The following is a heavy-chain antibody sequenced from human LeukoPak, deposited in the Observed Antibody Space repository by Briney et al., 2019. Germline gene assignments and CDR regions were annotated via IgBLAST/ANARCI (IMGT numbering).Heavy chain of an antibody. CDR2: ISYDGSNK. Sequence: GGSLRLSCAAYGXTFSSYGMHWVRQAPGKGLEWVAVISYDGSNKYYADSVKGRFTISRANSTNTLYLQMNSLRTEGSAVNYCAREGGPCLDFADDYVWGSYREYTGFDYWGQGSLVTVSS. V-gene: IGHV3-33*08. CDR1: GXTFSSYG. J-gene: IGHJ4*02. CDR3: AREGGPCLDFADDYVWGSYREYTGFDY. D-gene: IGHD3-16*02.